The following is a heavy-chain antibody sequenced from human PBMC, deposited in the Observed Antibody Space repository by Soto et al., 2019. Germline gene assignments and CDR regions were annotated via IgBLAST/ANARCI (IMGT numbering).Heavy chain of an antibody. J-gene: IGHJ4*02. CDR1: GVAFSTYG. CDR2: LSYDRHTE. V-gene: IGHV3-30*18. Sequence: QVQLVESGGAVVQPGTSLRLSCAASGVAFSTYGVHWVRQAPGKGLEWVAILSYDRHTEYYTDSVTGRFTISRETSRNTLYLQMGRLRADETAMYYCAKDRGFGEYLFDSWGQGTLVPVSS. D-gene: IGHD3-10*01. CDR3: AKDRGFGEYLFDS.